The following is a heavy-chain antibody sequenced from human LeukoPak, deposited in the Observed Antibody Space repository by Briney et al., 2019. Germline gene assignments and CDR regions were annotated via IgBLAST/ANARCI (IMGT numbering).Heavy chain of an antibody. Sequence: PGGSLRLSCAASGFTFSTYGMNWVRQAPGKGLEWVSYISSSSYTIYYADSVKGRFTISRDNAKNSLSLQMSSLRDEDTAVYYCARDQRDCTSTACYSDAFDFWGQGTLVTVSS. J-gene: IGHJ3*01. V-gene: IGHV3-48*02. D-gene: IGHD2-2*01. CDR2: ISSSSYTI. CDR1: GFTFSTYG. CDR3: ARDQRDCTSTACYSDAFDF.